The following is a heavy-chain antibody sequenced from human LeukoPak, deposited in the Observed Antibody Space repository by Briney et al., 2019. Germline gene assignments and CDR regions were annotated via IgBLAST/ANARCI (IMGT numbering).Heavy chain of an antibody. D-gene: IGHD3-22*01. CDR3: ARDYDSSGYGTYYFDY. CDR1: GYTFPSYY. V-gene: IGHV1-46*01. J-gene: IGHJ4*02. CDR2: INPSGGST. Sequence: GASVKVSCKACGYTFPSYYMHWVRQVPGQGLEWMGIINPSGGSTSYAQKFQGRVTMTRDTSTSTVYMELSSLRSEDTAVYYCARDYDSSGYGTYYFDYWGQGTLVTVSS.